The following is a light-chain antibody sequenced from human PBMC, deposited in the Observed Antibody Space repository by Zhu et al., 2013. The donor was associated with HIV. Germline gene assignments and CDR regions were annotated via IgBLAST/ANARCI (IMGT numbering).Light chain of an antibody. Sequence: DIQMTQSPSTLSASLGDRVSITCRASQNISSWLTWYQQKPGKAPNLLIFEASTLQTGVPSRFSGSESGTDFTLTISSLQPEDFATYYCQRSYSTPYTFGQGTKLEIK. CDR3: QRSYSTPYT. J-gene: IGKJ2*01. CDR2: EAS. CDR1: QNISSW. V-gene: IGKV1-39*01.